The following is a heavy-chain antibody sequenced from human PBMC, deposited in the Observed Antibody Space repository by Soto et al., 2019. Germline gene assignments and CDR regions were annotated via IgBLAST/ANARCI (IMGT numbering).Heavy chain of an antibody. V-gene: IGHV1-3*05. CDR2: INAGNGNT. D-gene: IGHD1-26*01. CDR1: GYTFTSYA. CDR3: ARAGVGATPTDY. Sequence: QVQLVQSGAEEKKPGASVKVSCKASGYTFTSYAMHWVRQAPGQRLEWMGWINAGNGNTKYSQKFQGRVTITRDTSASTAYMELSSLRSEDTAVYYCARAGVGATPTDYWGQGTLVTVSS. J-gene: IGHJ4*02.